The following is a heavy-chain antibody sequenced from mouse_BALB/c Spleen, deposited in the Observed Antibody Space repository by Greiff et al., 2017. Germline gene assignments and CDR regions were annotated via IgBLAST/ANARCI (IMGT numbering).Heavy chain of an antibody. V-gene: IGHV14-3*02. J-gene: IGHJ2*01. Sequence: DVKLVESGAELVKPGASVKLSCTASGFNIKDTYMHWVKQRPEQGLEWIGRIDPANGNTKYDPKFQGKATITADTSSNTAYLQLSSLTSEDTAVYYCAITTLGYWGQGTTLTVSS. CDR2: IDPANGNT. CDR3: AITTLGY. CDR1: GFNIKDTY. D-gene: IGHD1-1*01.